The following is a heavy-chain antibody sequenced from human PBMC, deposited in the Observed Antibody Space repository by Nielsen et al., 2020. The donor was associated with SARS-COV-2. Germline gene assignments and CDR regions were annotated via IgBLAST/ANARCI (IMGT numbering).Heavy chain of an antibody. J-gene: IGHJ5*02. CDR2: IKSKTDGGTR. CDR1: GFTFSNAW. D-gene: IGHD3-10*01. Sequence: GESLKISCAASGFTFSNAWMTWVRQAPGKGLEWVGHIKSKTDGGTRDYAAPVKGRITISRDDSKNTLYLQMKGLKAEDTAVYYCTTGRYAPGRTWGQGTLVTVS. CDR3: TTGRYAPGRT. V-gene: IGHV3-15*01.